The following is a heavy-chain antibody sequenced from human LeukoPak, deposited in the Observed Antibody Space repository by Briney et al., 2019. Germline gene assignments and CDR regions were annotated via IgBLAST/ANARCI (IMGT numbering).Heavy chain of an antibody. D-gene: IGHD3-22*01. V-gene: IGHV1-18*01. CDR1: GGTFSSYG. CDR2: ISAYNGNT. Sequence: ASVKVSCKASGGTFSSYGISWVRQAPGQGLEWMGWISAYNGNTNYAQKLQGRVTMTTDTSTSTAYMELRSLRSDDTAVYYCARQTYDSSGYYYFAYWGQGTLVTVSS. J-gene: IGHJ4*02. CDR3: ARQTYDSSGYYYFAY.